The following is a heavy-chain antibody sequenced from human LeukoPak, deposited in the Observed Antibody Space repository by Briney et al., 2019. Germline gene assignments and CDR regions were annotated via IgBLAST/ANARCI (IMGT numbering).Heavy chain of an antibody. V-gene: IGHV4-61*09. D-gene: IGHD3-10*01. CDR1: NAFITSGSYY. Sequence: SQTLSLTCTVSNAFITSGSYYWTWIRQSAGKGLEWIGHFYTNGSTTYNPSLKSRVTVSVDTSKNQFSLKLTSVTAADTTVYYCATFLEASGSYYYYYMDVWGKGTTVTVSS. CDR2: FYTNGST. J-gene: IGHJ6*03. CDR3: ATFLEASGSYYYYYMDV.